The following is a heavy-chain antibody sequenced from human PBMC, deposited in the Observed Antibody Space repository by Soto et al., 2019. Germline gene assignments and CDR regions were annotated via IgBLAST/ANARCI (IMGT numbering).Heavy chain of an antibody. J-gene: IGHJ3*02. CDR2: IYYSGST. V-gene: IGHV4-39*01. Sequence: SETLSLTCTVSGGSISSSSYYWGWIRQPPGKGLEWIGSIYYSGSTYYNPSLKSRVTISVDTSKNQFSLKLSSVTAADTAVYYCAGLWFGELLLLAFDIWGQGTMVTVSS. CDR1: GGSISSSSYY. D-gene: IGHD3-10*01. CDR3: AGLWFGELLLLAFDI.